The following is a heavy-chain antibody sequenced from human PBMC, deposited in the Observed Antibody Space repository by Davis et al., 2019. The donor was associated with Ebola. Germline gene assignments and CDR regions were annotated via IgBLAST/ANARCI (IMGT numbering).Heavy chain of an antibody. CDR3: ARAEVTMVRGASWFDP. J-gene: IGHJ5*02. V-gene: IGHV3-21*01. CDR1: GFTFSSYA. D-gene: IGHD3-10*01. CDR2: ISSSSSYI. Sequence: GESLKISCAASGFTFSSYAMNWVRQAPGKGLEWVSSISSSSSYIYYADSVKGRFTISRDNAKNSLYLQMNSLRAEDTAVYYCARAEVTMVRGASWFDPWGQGTLVTVSS.